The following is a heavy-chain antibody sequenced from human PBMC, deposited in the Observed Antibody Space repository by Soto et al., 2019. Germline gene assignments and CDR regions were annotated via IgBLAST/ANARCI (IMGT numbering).Heavy chain of an antibody. CDR1: GYTLTELS. CDR3: ATVASTVEGYFDY. J-gene: IGHJ4*02. D-gene: IGHD4-17*01. V-gene: IGHV1-24*01. Sequence: RASVKVSCKVSGYTLTELSMHWVRQAPGKGLEWMGGFDPEDGETIYAQKFQGRVTMTEDTSTDTAYMELSSLRSEETAVYYWATVASTVEGYFDYWGQGTLVTVSS. CDR2: FDPEDGET.